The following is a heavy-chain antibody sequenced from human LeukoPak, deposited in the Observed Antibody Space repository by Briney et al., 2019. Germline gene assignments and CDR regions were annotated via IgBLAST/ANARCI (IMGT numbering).Heavy chain of an antibody. CDR1: GGSISSYH. CDR3: AKHSSGYLSYFDY. V-gene: IGHV4-59*08. CDR2: IYYSGST. D-gene: IGHD3-22*01. Sequence: SETLSLTCTVSGGSISSYHWSWIRQPPGKGLEWIGYIYYSGSTNYNPSLKSRVTISLDTSKNQFSLKVSSVTAADTAVYYCAKHSSGYLSYFDYWGQGTLVPVSS. J-gene: IGHJ4*02.